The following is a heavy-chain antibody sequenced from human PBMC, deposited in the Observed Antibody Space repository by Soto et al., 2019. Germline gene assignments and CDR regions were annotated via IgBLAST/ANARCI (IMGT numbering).Heavy chain of an antibody. CDR1: GFTFSTYG. V-gene: IGHV3-30*18. Sequence: GGSLRLSCAASGFTFSTYGMHWVRQAPGKGLEWVALILYDGNNKYYPDSVKGRFTISGDNSKNTLYLQMDGLRTEDTAIYYCAKEGYSSSLDYWGQGTLVTVSS. CDR3: AKEGYSSSLDY. CDR2: ILYDGNNK. J-gene: IGHJ4*02. D-gene: IGHD2-15*01.